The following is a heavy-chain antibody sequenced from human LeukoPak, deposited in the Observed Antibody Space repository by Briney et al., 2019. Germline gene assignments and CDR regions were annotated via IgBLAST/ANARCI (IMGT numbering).Heavy chain of an antibody. V-gene: IGHV1-24*01. CDR3: ATRTVPTAIHSAFDI. CDR1: GYTLSVLP. J-gene: IGHJ3*02. D-gene: IGHD2-2*02. CDR2: YEPEDGET. Sequence: ASVKVSCKSSGYTLSVLPIHWVRQAPGKGLECMGGYEPEDGETFYTQGFQGRVTMTEDISTDTAYVELSSLRSDDTAMYYCATRTVPTAIHSAFDIWGQGTMVTVSS.